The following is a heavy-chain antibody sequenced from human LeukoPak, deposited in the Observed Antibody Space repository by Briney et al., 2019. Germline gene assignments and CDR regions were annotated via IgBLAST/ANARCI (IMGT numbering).Heavy chain of an antibody. Sequence: ASVKVSCKASGYTFTGYYMHWVRQAPGQGLEWMGRINPNSGGTNYAQKFQGRVTMTRDTSISTAYMELSRLRSDDTAVYYCARDSEAYYDFWSGHPGNWFDPWSQGTLVTVSS. CDR2: INPNSGGT. V-gene: IGHV1-2*06. CDR3: ARDSEAYYDFWSGHPGNWFDP. J-gene: IGHJ5*02. CDR1: GYTFTGYY. D-gene: IGHD3-3*01.